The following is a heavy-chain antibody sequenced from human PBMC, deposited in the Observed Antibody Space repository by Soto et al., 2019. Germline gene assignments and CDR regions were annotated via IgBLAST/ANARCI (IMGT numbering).Heavy chain of an antibody. Sequence: GGSLRLSCAASGFTFDDYGMSWVRQAPGKGLEWVAVISYDGSNKYYADSVKGRFTISRDNSKNTLYLQMNSLRAEDTAVYYCASIGYGDYQYYYGMDVWGQGTTVTVSS. CDR3: ASIGYGDYQYYYGMDV. J-gene: IGHJ6*02. CDR1: GFTFDDYG. D-gene: IGHD4-17*01. V-gene: IGHV3-30*03. CDR2: ISYDGSNK.